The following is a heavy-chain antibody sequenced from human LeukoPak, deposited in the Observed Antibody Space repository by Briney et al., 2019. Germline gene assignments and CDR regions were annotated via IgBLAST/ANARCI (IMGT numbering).Heavy chain of an antibody. Sequence: ASVKVSCKASGYTFTTYYIHWVRQAPGQGPEWMGFINPSGGSTSYAQKFQGRVTMTRDTSTSTVYMELSSLRSEDTAVYFCARNVASGFDFWGQGTLVTVSS. D-gene: IGHD1-1*01. CDR2: INPSGGST. J-gene: IGHJ4*02. CDR1: GYTFTTYY. V-gene: IGHV1-46*01. CDR3: ARNVASGFDF.